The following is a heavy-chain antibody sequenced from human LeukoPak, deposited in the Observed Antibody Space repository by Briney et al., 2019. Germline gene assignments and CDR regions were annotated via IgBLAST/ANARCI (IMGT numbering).Heavy chain of an antibody. Sequence: GGSLRLSCAASGFTFSSYGMHWVRQAPGKGLEWVAVISYDGSNKYYADSVKGRFTISRDNSKNTLHLQMNSLRAEDTAVYYCAKDRGYCSGGSCYPTRPYFDYWGQGTLVTVSS. D-gene: IGHD2-15*01. CDR2: ISYDGSNK. CDR1: GFTFSSYG. V-gene: IGHV3-30*18. CDR3: AKDRGYCSGGSCYPTRPYFDY. J-gene: IGHJ4*02.